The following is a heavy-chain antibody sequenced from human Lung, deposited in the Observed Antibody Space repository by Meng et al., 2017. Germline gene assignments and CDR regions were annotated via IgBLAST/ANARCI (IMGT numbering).Heavy chain of an antibody. CDR3: SGHIDY. D-gene: IGHD5-12*01. J-gene: IGHJ4*02. CDR2: IKSKPDGETI. Sequence: VQLGGFGGGLVKPGGSLRLSGEGSGFTFSNAYMTWVRQVPGKRLEWVGRIKSKPDGETIDYAAPVKGRFTISRDDSKNSVYLQMNSLKTEDTAVYYCSGHIDYWGQGTLVTVSS. V-gene: IGHV3-15*01. CDR1: GFTFSNAY.